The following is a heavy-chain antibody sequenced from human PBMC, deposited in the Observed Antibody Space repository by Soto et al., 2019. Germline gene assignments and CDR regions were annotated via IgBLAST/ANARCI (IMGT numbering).Heavy chain of an antibody. Sequence: QVQLVQSGAEVKKPGASVKVSCKASGYTFTSYDINWVRQATGQGLEWMGWMNPNSGNTGYAQKFQGRVTMTRNDSIGTACMELSSLGSEDTSLYYWEGEKVTPGDWGQGTLFTVSS. D-gene: IGHD2-21*02. V-gene: IGHV1-8*01. CDR2: MNPNSGNT. CDR1: GYTFTSYD. CDR3: EGEKVTPGD. J-gene: IGHJ4*02.